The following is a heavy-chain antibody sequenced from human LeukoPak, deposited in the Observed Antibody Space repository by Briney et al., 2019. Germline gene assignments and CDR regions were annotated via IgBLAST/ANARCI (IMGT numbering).Heavy chain of an antibody. D-gene: IGHD2-8*01. V-gene: IGHV3-23*01. CDR3: ANGNRCTSPNCLGYYYFYMDV. J-gene: IGHJ6*03. CDR1: GFTSSSYA. CDR2: FSGIGGTT. Sequence: GGSLRLSCAASGFTSSSYAMNCVRQAPGRGLEWVSGFSGIGGTTYYADSVKGRFTISRDNSKNTLYLQMNSLRAEDTAVYYCANGNRCTSPNCLGYYYFYMDVWGKGTTVTVSS.